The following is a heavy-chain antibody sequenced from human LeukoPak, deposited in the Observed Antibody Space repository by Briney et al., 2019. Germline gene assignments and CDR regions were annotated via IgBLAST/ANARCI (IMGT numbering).Heavy chain of an antibody. V-gene: IGHV1-18*01. D-gene: IGHD1-1*01. CDR1: GYTFRNYG. J-gene: IGHJ2*01. Sequence: ASVEVSCKAYGYTFRNYGISWVRQAPGQGLEWMGWISGYNGNTNYAQKFQGRVTMTTVTSTTTAYMELRSLRSDDTAVYYCARAIELDYYWYFDLWGRGTLVTVSS. CDR2: ISGYNGNT. CDR3: ARAIELDYYWYFDL.